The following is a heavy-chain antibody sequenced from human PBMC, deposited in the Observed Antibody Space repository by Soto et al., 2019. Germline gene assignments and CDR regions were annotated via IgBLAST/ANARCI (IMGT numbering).Heavy chain of an antibody. J-gene: IGHJ4*02. Sequence: EVQLVESGGGLVKPGGSLRLSCAASGFTFSSYSMNWVRQAPGKGLEWVSSISSSSSYIYSADSVKGRFTISRDNAKNSLYLQMNSPRAEDTAVYYCAREDDSNFDYWGQGTLVTVSS. CDR1: GFTFSSYS. D-gene: IGHD1-1*01. CDR2: ISSSSSYI. V-gene: IGHV3-21*01. CDR3: AREDDSNFDY.